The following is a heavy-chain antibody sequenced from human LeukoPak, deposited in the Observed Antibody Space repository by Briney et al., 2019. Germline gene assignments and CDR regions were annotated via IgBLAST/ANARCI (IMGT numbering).Heavy chain of an antibody. CDR3: ARIAAADDY. CDR2: ISSSSSYI. D-gene: IGHD6-13*01. J-gene: IGHJ4*02. V-gene: IGHV3-21*01. Sequence: PGGSLRLSCAASGFTFSSYIMNWVRQAPGKGLEWVSSISSSSSYIYYADLVKGRFTISRDNAKNSLYLQMNSLRAEDTAVYYCARIAAADDYWGQGTLVTVSS. CDR1: GFTFSSYI.